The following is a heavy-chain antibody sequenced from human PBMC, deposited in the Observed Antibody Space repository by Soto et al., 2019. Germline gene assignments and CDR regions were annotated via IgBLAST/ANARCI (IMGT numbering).Heavy chain of an antibody. CDR2: IYFDGGNK. V-gene: IGHV3-33*01. CDR3: AREMARIHTHFDH. CDR1: GFSFSNAN. J-gene: IGHJ4*02. Sequence: GGSLRLSCAASGFSFSNANMHWVRQAPGRGLDWVAGIYFDGGNKYYADSVKGRFTISRDNSKNTLYLQMNSLRAEDTAVYYCAREMARIHTHFDHWGQGALVTVSS.